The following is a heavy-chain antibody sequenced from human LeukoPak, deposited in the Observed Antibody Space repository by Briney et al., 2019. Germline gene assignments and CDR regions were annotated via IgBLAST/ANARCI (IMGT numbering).Heavy chain of an antibody. J-gene: IGHJ3*02. D-gene: IGHD2-21*02. Sequence: GGSLRLSCAASGFTFSSYWMHWVRQAPGQGLVWVSRINSDGSSTSYADSVKGRFTISRDNAKNTLYLQMNSLRAEDTAVYYCARDVIAYCGGDCSPDDVFDIWGQGTMVTVSS. CDR3: ARDVIAYCGGDCSPDDVFDI. CDR1: GFTFSSYW. V-gene: IGHV3-74*01. CDR2: INSDGSST.